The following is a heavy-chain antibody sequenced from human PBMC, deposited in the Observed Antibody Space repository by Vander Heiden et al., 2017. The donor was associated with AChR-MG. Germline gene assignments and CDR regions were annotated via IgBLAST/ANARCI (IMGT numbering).Heavy chain of an antibody. J-gene: IGHJ6*02. V-gene: IGHV3-30*18. CDR3: AKGLVVPAAIRYYYGMDV. CDR2: ISYDGSNK. D-gene: IGHD2-2*02. CDR1: GFPFSSYG. Sequence: QVQLVESGGGVVQPGRSLRLSCAASGFPFSSYGMHWVRQAPGKGLEWVAVISYDGSNKYYADSGKGRFTISRDNSKNTLYLQMNSLRAEDTAVYYCAKGLVVPAAIRYYYGMDVWGQGTTVTVSS.